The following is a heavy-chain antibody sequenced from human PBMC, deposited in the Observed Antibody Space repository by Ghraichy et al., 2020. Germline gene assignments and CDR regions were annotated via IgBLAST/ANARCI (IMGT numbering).Heavy chain of an antibody. CDR1: GGSISSYY. CDR2: IYYSGST. D-gene: IGHD4-11*01. Sequence: SETLSLTCTVSGGSISSYYWSWIRQPPGKGLEWIGYIYYSGSTNYNPSLKSRVTISVDTSKNQFSLKLSSVTAADTAVYYCARVATVSPPYYGMDVWGQGTTVTVSS. V-gene: IGHV4-59*01. CDR3: ARVATVSPPYYGMDV. J-gene: IGHJ6*02.